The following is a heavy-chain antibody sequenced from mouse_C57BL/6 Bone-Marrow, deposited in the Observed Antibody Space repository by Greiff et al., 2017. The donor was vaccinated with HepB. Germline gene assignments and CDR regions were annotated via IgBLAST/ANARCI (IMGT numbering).Heavy chain of an antibody. CDR2: ISSGSSTI. V-gene: IGHV5-17*01. CDR1: GFTFSDYG. Sequence: EVKVVESGGGLVKPGGSLKLSCAASGFTFSDYGMHWVRQAPEKGLEWVAYISSGSSTIYYADTVKGRFTISRDNAKNTLFLQMTSLRSEDTAMYYCARRVYYYGSSYDFDYWGQGTTLTVSS. D-gene: IGHD1-1*01. CDR3: ARRVYYYGSSYDFDY. J-gene: IGHJ2*01.